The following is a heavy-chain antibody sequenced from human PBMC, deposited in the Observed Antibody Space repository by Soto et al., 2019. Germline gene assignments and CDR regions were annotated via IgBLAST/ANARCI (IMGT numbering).Heavy chain of an antibody. J-gene: IGHJ6*02. CDR2: ISAYNGNT. CDR1: GYTFTSYG. CDR3: ARLYCISTSCPELAANYYYYGMDV. D-gene: IGHD2-2*01. V-gene: IGHV1-18*01. Sequence: QVQLVQSGAEVKKPGASVKVSCKASGYTFTSYGISWVRQAPGQGLEWMGWISAYNGNTNYAQKLQGRVTMTTDTSTSTAYMELRSLRSDDTAVYYCARLYCISTSCPELAANYYYYGMDVWGQGTTVTVSS.